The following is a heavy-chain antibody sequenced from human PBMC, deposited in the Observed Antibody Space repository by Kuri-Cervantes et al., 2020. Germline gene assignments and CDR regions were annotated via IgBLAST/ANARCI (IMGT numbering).Heavy chain of an antibody. CDR1: GFTFNNYW. J-gene: IGHJ4*02. Sequence: GESLKISCAASGFTFNNYWMNWVRQAPGKGLEWVASINKDGSEKKSVDSVKGRFTISRDNAKNSLYLQMNSLRAEDTAVYYCARWGDTAMVREYYFDYWGQGTLVTVSS. CDR3: ARWGDTAMVREYYFDY. V-gene: IGHV3-7*01. CDR2: INKDGSEK. D-gene: IGHD5-18*01.